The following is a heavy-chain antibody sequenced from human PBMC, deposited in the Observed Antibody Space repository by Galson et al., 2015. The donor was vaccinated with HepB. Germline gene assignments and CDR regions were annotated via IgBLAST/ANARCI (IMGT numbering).Heavy chain of an antibody. V-gene: IGHV3-33*01. Sequence: SLRLSCAASGFTFSSYGMHWVRQAPGKGLEWVAVIWYDGSNKYYADSVKGRFTISRDNSKDTLYLQMNSLRAEDTAVYYCARDVESSGWYGPSYYYYYGMDVWGQGTTVTVSS. CDR3: ARDVESSGWYGPSYYYYYGMDV. CDR1: GFTFSSYG. D-gene: IGHD6-19*01. CDR2: IWYDGSNK. J-gene: IGHJ6*02.